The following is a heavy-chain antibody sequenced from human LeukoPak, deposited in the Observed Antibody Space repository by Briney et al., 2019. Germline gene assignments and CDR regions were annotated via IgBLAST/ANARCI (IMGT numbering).Heavy chain of an antibody. V-gene: IGHV4-59*11. CDR2: IYYSGST. CDR3: ARLTVTRTDAFDI. Sequence: SETLSLTCTVSGGSISSHYWSWIRQPPGKGLEWIGYIYYSGSTNYNPSLKSRVTISVDTSKNQFSLKLSSVTAADTAVYYCARLTVTRTDAFDIWGQGTMVTVSS. D-gene: IGHD4-17*01. CDR1: GGSISSHY. J-gene: IGHJ3*02.